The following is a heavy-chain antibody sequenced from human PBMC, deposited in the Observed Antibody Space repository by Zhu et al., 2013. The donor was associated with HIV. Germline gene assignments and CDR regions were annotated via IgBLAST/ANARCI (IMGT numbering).Heavy chain of an antibody. D-gene: IGHD3-22*01. Sequence: QVQLVQSGAEVKKPGASVKVSCKASGYTFTSYDINWVRQATGQGLEWMGWMNPNSGNTGYAQKFQGRVTMTRNTSISTAYMELSSLRSEDTAVYYCARDAIVSYYYDSSGYHGMRSAFDIWGQGTMVTVSS. CDR2: MNPNSGNT. V-gene: IGHV1-8*01. CDR3: ARDAIVSYYYDSSGYHGMRSAFDI. J-gene: IGHJ3*02. CDR1: GYTFTSYD.